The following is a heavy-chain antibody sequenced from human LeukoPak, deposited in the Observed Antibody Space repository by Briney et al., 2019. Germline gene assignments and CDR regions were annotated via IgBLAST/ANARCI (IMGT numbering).Heavy chain of an antibody. CDR3: ARDPDEYYYGSGSYWNRHY. D-gene: IGHD3-10*01. CDR2: ISSSSYI. CDR1: GFTFSSYS. J-gene: IGHJ4*02. Sequence: PGGSLRLSCAASGFTFSSYSMNWVRQAPGKGLEWVSSISSSSYIYYADSVKGRFTISRDNAKNSLYLQMNSLRAEDTAVYYCARDPDEYYYGSGSYWNRHYWGQGTLVTVSP. V-gene: IGHV3-21*01.